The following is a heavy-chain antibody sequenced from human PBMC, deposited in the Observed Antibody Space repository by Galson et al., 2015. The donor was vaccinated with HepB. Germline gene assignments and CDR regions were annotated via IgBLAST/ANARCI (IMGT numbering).Heavy chain of an antibody. CDR2: ISGTGGST. Sequence: SLRLSCAVSGLTFSSNAMSWVRQAPGKGLEWVSAISGTGGSTYYADSVKGRFTISRDNSKNTLYLQMNSLRAEDTAVYYCAKHDDSSDYFDYWGQGTLVTVSS. J-gene: IGHJ4*02. D-gene: IGHD3-22*01. V-gene: IGHV3-23*01. CDR3: AKHDDSSDYFDY. CDR1: GLTFSSNA.